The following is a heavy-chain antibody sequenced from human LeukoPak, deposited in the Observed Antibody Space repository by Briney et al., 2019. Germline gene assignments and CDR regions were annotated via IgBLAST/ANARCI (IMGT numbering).Heavy chain of an antibody. D-gene: IGHD3-22*01. CDR2: ISAYNGNT. CDR3: ARDRDSSGHWAFDI. CDR1: GYTFTSYG. V-gene: IGHV1-18*01. J-gene: IGHJ3*02. Sequence: ASVKVSCKASGYTFTSYGFSWVRQAPGQGLEWMGWISAYNGNTNYAQKLQGRVTMTTDTSTSTAYMELRSLRSDDTAVYYCARDRDSSGHWAFDIWGQGTMVTVS.